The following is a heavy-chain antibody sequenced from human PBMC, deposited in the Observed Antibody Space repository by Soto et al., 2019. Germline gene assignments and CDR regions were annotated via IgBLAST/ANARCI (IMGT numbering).Heavy chain of an antibody. CDR1: GYTITSDY. J-gene: IGHJ5*02. CDR3: GADVAPTDPYTCSEP. D-gene: IGHD1-1*01. CDR2: IDPSGGNT. Sequence: VKLDCKASGYTITSDYMHWVRQAPGQGLEWMGIIDPSGGNTNYAQKFQERVTITRDVSTNTDYMELTSLRSEDTAVYYFGADVAPTDPYTCSEPWGKGTLVTVS. V-gene: IGHV1-46*01.